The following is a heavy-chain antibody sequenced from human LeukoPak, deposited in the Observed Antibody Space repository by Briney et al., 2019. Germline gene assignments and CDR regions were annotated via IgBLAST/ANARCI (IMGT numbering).Heavy chain of an antibody. J-gene: IGHJ6*02. Sequence: ASVKVSCKASGYTFTSYDINWVRQATGQGPEWMGWMNPNSGNTGYAQKFQGRVTMTRNTSISTAYMELSSLRSEDTAVYYCASNPRYYYYYGMDVWGQGTTVTVSS. D-gene: IGHD1-14*01. CDR3: ASNPRYYYYYGMDV. V-gene: IGHV1-8*01. CDR1: GYTFTSYD. CDR2: MNPNSGNT.